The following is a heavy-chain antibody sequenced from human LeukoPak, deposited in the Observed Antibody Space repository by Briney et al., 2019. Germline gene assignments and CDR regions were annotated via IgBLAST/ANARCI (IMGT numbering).Heavy chain of an antibody. Sequence: GGSLRLSCAASGFIFSNYAMHWVRQAPGKGREWVALIWFDGSNKYYADSVKGPFTISRDNSNNTLYLQMNSPRAEHTAVYYCARAPDYGGNSEGYFDYWGQGTLGTVSS. CDR2: IWFDGSNK. D-gene: IGHD4-23*01. CDR1: GFIFSNYA. J-gene: IGHJ4*02. V-gene: IGHV3-33*01. CDR3: ARAPDYGGNSEGYFDY.